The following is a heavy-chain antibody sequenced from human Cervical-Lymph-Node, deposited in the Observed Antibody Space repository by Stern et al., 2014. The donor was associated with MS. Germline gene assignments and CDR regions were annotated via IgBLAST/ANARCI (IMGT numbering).Heavy chain of an antibody. CDR3: ARHVQGFDY. V-gene: IGHV5-51*01. Sequence: MQLVQSGAEVKKPGESLKISCKLSGYSFTIYYIAWVRQMPGKGLAWMGVIYPYDSDTTYSPSFQGQVTISADKSITTAYLQWSSLRASDTAMYYCARHVQGFDYWGQGTLVTVSS. CDR2: IYPYDSDT. CDR1: GYSFTIYY. J-gene: IGHJ4*02.